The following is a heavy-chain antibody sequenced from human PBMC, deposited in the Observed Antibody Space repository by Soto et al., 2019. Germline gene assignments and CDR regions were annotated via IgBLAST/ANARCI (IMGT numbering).Heavy chain of an antibody. CDR3: AREREHVRPDD. CDR1: GYTFTSYC. V-gene: IGHV1-18*01. J-gene: IGHJ4*02. CDR2: ISAYNGNT. D-gene: IGHD1-26*01. Sequence: SVNVSCKASGYTFTSYCISWGRQAPGQGLEWMGWISAYNGNTNYAQKLQGRVTMTTDTSTSTAYMELRSLRSDDTAVYYCAREREHVRPDDWGQGTLVTVS.